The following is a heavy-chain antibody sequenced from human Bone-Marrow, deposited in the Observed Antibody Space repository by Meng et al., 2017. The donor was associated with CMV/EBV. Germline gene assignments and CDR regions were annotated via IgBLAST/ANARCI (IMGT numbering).Heavy chain of an antibody. D-gene: IGHD3-22*01. Sequence: FRGSVMHLVRQASGKGLEWVGRIRSKANSYATAYAASVKGRFTISSDDSKNTAYLQMNSLKTEDTAVYYCTRPKYYYDSSGYSPFDYWGQGTLVTVSS. CDR2: IRSKANSYAT. CDR3: TRPKYYYDSSGYSPFDY. J-gene: IGHJ4*02. CDR1: FRGSV. V-gene: IGHV3-73*01.